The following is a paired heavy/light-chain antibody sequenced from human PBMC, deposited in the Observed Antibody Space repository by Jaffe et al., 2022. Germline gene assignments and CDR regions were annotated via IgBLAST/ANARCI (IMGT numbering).Light chain of an antibody. CDR1: QSLLHSDGKTY. CDR3: MQSIQLPYT. Sequence: DIVMTQTPLSLSVTPGQPASISCKSSQSLLHSDGKTYLYWYLQKPGQPPQLLIYEVSNRFSGVPDRFSGSGSGTDFTLKISRVEAEDVGVYYCMQSIQLPYTFGQGTKLEIK. V-gene: IGKV2D-29*01. J-gene: IGKJ2*01. CDR2: EVS.
Heavy chain of an antibody. D-gene: IGHD3-10*01. V-gene: IGHV3-48*03. CDR1: GFTFSSYE. CDR3: ASLSGYYGSGSYYPFYYYYYMDV. J-gene: IGHJ6*03. CDR2: ISSSGSTI. Sequence: EVQLVESGGGLVQPGGSLRLSCAASGFTFSSYEMNWVRQAPGKGLEWVSYISSSGSTIYYADSVKGRFTISRDNAKNSLYLQMNSLRAEDTAVYYCASLSGYYGSGSYYPFYYYYYMDVWGKGTTVTVSS.